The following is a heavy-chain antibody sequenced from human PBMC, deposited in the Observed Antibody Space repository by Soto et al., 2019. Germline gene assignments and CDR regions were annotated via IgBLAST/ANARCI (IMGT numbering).Heavy chain of an antibody. D-gene: IGHD2-8*01. CDR2: ITSKSTYI. Sequence: EVQLVESGGGLVKPGGSLRLSCAASGFTFRDYSLIWVRQAPGKGLEWVSSITSKSTYIYYADSVKGRFTISRDNAKSSLYLQMDSLTADDTAVYFCARSGVAALDSWGQGTLVTVSS. CDR1: GFTFRDYS. V-gene: IGHV3-21*06. CDR3: ARSGVAALDS. J-gene: IGHJ5*01.